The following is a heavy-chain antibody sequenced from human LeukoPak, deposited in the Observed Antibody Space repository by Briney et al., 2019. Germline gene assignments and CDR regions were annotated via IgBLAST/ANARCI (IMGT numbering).Heavy chain of an antibody. D-gene: IGHD4-23*01. V-gene: IGHV3-20*04. J-gene: IGHJ2*01. CDR1: GFRFDEYG. Sequence: PGGSLRLSCAASGFRFDEYGMTWVRQGPGKGLEWVSGLNYKGDTPGYAASVRGRFSISRDNAKNSLFLQMNSLTVEDTALYFCAKKKYAGNSKNTWYFDLWGRGTLVTVSS. CDR3: AKKKYAGNSKNTWYFDL. CDR2: LNYKGDTP.